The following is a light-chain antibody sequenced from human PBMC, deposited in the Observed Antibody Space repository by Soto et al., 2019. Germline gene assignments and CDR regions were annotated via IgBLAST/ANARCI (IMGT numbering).Light chain of an antibody. CDR1: QSISSW. CDR2: DAS. Sequence: DIQMTQSPSTLSASVGDRVTITCRASQSISSWLAWYQQKPGKAPKLLIYDASSLESGVPSRFSGSGSGTEFPPTLRRLQPDDFATYYCQQYNSYSLWTFGQGTKVEIK. J-gene: IGKJ1*01. V-gene: IGKV1-5*01. CDR3: QQYNSYSLWT.